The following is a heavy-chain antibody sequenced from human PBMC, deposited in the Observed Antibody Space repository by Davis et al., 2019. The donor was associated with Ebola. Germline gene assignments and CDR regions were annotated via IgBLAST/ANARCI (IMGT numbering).Heavy chain of an antibody. V-gene: IGHV3-23*01. CDR1: GFTFSDYY. CDR3: ARLRGYTYGYSSEPFDY. CDR2: ISGGGGRI. J-gene: IGHJ4*02. Sequence: PGGSLRLSCAASGFTFSDYYMSWVRQAPGKGLEWVSPISGGGGRIYYADSVKGRFTISRDNSKNTLYLQMNSLRAEDTAVYYCARLRGYTYGYSSEPFDYWGQGTLVTVSS. D-gene: IGHD5-18*01.